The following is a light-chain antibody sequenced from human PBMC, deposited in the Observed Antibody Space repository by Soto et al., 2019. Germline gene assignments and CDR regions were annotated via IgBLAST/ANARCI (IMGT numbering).Light chain of an antibody. J-gene: IGLJ1*01. V-gene: IGLV2-14*01. CDR2: DVT. CDR1: SRDVGAYNY. Sequence: QSVLTQPASVSGSPGQSITISCTGTSRDVGAYNYVSWYQQHPGKAPKLMVYDVTNRPSGVSDRFSGSKSGNTASLTISGLQAEDEADYFCSSHSNITPYVFGTGTKLTVL. CDR3: SSHSNITPYV.